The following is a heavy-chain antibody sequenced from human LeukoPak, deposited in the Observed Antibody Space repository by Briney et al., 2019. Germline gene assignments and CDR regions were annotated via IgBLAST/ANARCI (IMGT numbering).Heavy chain of an antibody. CDR1: GGSISSSSYY. V-gene: IGHV4-39*01. CDR3: ARRRIPYNWFDP. CDR2: IYYSGST. Sequence: PSETLSLTCAVSGGSISSSSYYWGWIRQPPGKGLEWIGSIYYSGSTYYNPSLKSRVTISVDTSKNQFSLKLSSVTAADTAVYYCARRRIPYNWFDPWGQGTLVTVSS. J-gene: IGHJ5*02.